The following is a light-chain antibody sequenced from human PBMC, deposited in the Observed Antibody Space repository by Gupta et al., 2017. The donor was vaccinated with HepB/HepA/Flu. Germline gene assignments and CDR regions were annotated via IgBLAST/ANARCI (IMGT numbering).Light chain of an antibody. CDR3: QQYDNYWT. J-gene: IGKJ1*01. V-gene: IGKV1-5*03. CDR2: QAS. Sequence: DIQMTQSPSTLSASVGDRVTITCRASQSISNWLAWYQQKPGKAPKLLIYQASSLERGVPSRFSGSGSGTEFTLTISSLQPDDFAIYYCQQYDNYWTFGQGTKVEIK. CDR1: QSISNW.